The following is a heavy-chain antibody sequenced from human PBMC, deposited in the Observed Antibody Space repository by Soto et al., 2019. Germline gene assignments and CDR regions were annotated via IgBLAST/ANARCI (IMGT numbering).Heavy chain of an antibody. V-gene: IGHV1-2*04. Sequence: DSVKVSCKASGYTFTGYYLHWVRQAPGQGLEWMGWLNPDNGATNYARDFRDWVTMTRDSSISTAYMELSSLRFDDTAVYFCARARQLSAVAPETFDHSGQGTLVTVSS. CDR1: GYTFTGYY. D-gene: IGHD5-12*01. CDR3: ARARQLSAVAPETFDH. CDR2: LNPDNGAT. J-gene: IGHJ4*02.